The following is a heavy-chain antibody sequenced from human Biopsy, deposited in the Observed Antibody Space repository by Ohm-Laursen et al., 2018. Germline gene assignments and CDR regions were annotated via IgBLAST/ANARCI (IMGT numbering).Heavy chain of an antibody. Sequence: GTLSLTCPVSGDSVSSGSFYWTWIRQPPGQGLEYIGYIYDRGSTANYNPSLESRVTMSVDMPKNQFSLKLSSVIAADTAVYYCARGRRTSGWPYFANWGQGTLVIVSS. CDR2: IYDRGSTA. CDR1: GDSVSSGSFY. V-gene: IGHV4-61*01. J-gene: IGHJ4*02. D-gene: IGHD6-19*01. CDR3: ARGRRTSGWPYFAN.